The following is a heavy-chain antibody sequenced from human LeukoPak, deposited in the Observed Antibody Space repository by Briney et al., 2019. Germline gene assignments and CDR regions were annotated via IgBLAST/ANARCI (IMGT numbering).Heavy chain of an antibody. CDR1: GFTLSSYA. V-gene: IGHV3-23*01. D-gene: IGHD2-2*01. CDR2: ISGSGGST. CDR3: ARDRYQLPD. J-gene: IGHJ4*02. Sequence: GGSLRLSCAASGFTLSSYAMSWVRQAPGKGLEWVSAISGSGGSTYYADSVKGRFTISRDNAKNSLYLQMNSLRAEDTAVYYCARDRYQLPDWGQGTLVTVSS.